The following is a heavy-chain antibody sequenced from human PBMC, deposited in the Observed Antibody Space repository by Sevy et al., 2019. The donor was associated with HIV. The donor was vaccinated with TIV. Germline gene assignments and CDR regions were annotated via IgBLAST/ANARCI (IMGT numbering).Heavy chain of an antibody. Sequence: GGSLRLSCSASGFTFIAFGMTWVRQAPGKGLEWVSGISGGGAATAYADSVKGRFTISRDNSKNTLYLQMSSLRAADTAGYYCAKGPDYYASSGAPLDYWGQGTLVTVSS. CDR1: GFTFIAFG. J-gene: IGHJ4*02. D-gene: IGHD3-22*01. V-gene: IGHV3-23*01. CDR3: AKGPDYYASSGAPLDY. CDR2: ISGGGAAT.